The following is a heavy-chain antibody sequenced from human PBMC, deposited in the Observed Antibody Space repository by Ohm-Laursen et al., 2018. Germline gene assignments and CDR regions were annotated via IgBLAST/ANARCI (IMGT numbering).Heavy chain of an antibody. CDR2: MNPNSGNT. V-gene: IGHV1-8*01. Sequence: SVKVSCNASGYTFTSYDINWVRQATGQGLEWMGWMNPNSGNTGYAQKFQGRVTMTRNTSISTAYMELSSLRSEDTAVYYCARWGGDIVVVPAATGLVGYYGMDVWGQGTTVTVSS. J-gene: IGHJ6*02. CDR1: GYTFTSYD. D-gene: IGHD2-2*01. CDR3: ARWGGDIVVVPAATGLVGYYGMDV.